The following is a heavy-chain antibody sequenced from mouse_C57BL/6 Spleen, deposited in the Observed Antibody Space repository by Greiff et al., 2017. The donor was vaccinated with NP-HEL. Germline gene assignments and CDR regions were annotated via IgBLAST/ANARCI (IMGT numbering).Heavy chain of an antibody. D-gene: IGHD2-4*01. CDR3: AIYEYDY. Sequence: VQLQQSGPELVKPGASVKISCKASGYAFSSSWMNWVKQRPGKGLEWIGRIYPGDGDTNYNGKFKGKATLTADKSSSTAYMQLSSLTSEDSAVYFCAIYEYDYWGQGTTLTVSS. CDR2: IYPGDGDT. J-gene: IGHJ2*01. CDR1: GYAFSSSW. V-gene: IGHV1-82*01.